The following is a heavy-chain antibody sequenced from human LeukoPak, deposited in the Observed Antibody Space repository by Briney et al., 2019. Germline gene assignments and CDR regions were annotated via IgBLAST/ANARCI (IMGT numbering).Heavy chain of an antibody. V-gene: IGHV4-38-2*02. Sequence: SETLSLTCTVSGYSISSGYYWGWIRPPPGKGLEGIGSIYHSGRTYYKPSLKRRVTISVDTSKNQFSLKLSSVTAADTAVYYCARVGQTRNWNYVLGYYFDYWGQGTLVTVSS. J-gene: IGHJ4*02. CDR1: GYSISSGYY. D-gene: IGHD1-7*01. CDR2: IYHSGRT. CDR3: ARVGQTRNWNYVLGYYFDY.